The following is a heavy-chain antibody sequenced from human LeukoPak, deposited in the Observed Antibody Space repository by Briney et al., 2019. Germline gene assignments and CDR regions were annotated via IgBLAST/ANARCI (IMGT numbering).Heavy chain of an antibody. CDR1: GFTFSSYS. V-gene: IGHV3-21*01. Sequence: GGSLSLSCAASGFTFSSYSMNWGRQAPGKGLEWVSSISSSSSYIYYADSVKGRFTISRDNAKNSLYLQMNSLRAEDTAVYYCARAFDIVVVPAATDFDYWGQGTLVTVSS. CDR3: ARAFDIVVVPAATDFDY. D-gene: IGHD2-2*01. J-gene: IGHJ4*02. CDR2: ISSSSSYI.